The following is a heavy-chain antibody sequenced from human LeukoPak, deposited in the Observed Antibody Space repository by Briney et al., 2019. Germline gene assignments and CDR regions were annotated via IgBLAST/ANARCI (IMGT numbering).Heavy chain of an antibody. Sequence: PGGSLRLSCAASGFPFSSYAMSWVRQAPGKGLEWVSGISGSGDSTYYADSVKGRFTTSRDNSKNTLYLQMSSLRAEDTAVYYCAKIIVVLPSTISNPYYFDYWGQGTLVTVSS. CDR2: ISGSGDST. D-gene: IGHD2-2*02. CDR1: GFPFSSYA. CDR3: AKIIVVLPSTISNPYYFDY. V-gene: IGHV3-23*01. J-gene: IGHJ4*02.